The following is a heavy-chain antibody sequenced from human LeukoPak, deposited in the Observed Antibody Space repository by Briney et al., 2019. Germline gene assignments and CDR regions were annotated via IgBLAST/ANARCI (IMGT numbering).Heavy chain of an antibody. CDR1: GLTASHNVNNA. CDR2: ITTSGST. V-gene: IGHV3-23*01. Sequence: GGSLRLSCAASGLTASHNVNNAMSWVRHAPGKGLEWVSGITTSGSTYYADSVKGRFTISRENSNNTLYLHMDSLSAEDTAVYYCAKAPVCNYYYGLDVWGQGTTVTVSS. CDR3: AKAPVCNYYYGLDV. J-gene: IGHJ6*02.